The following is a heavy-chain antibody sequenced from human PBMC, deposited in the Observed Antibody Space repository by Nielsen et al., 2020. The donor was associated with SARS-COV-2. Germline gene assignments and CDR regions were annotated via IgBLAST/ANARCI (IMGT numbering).Heavy chain of an antibody. CDR3: ARGNGDYVSPDY. CDR2: ISSSSSYI. V-gene: IGHV3-21*01. CDR1: GFTFRSYC. J-gene: IGHJ4*02. Sequence: GSLKISCAGSGFTFRSYCMNWVRQAPGKGLEWVSSISSSSSYINYADSVKGRFTISRDNAKNSLYLQMNSLRAEDTAVYYCARGNGDYVSPDYWGQGTLVTVSS. D-gene: IGHD4-17*01.